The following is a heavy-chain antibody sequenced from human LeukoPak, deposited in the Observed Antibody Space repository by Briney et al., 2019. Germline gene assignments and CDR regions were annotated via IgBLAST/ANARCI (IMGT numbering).Heavy chain of an antibody. J-gene: IGHJ3*02. D-gene: IGHD6-19*01. CDR1: GYTFTSYD. CDR2: MNPNSGNT. V-gene: IGHV1-8*01. Sequence: ASVKVSCKASGYTFTSYDINWVRQATGQGLEWMGWMNPNSGNTGYAQKFQGRVTMTRNTSISTAYMELSSLRSEDTAVYYCARDMAGTKGDAFDIWGQGTMVTVSS. CDR3: ARDMAGTKGDAFDI.